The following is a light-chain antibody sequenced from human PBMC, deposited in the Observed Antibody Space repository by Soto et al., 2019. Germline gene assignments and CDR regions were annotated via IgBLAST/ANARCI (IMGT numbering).Light chain of an antibody. CDR2: GAS. CDR3: PQYNNWLRA. J-gene: IGKJ1*01. V-gene: IGKV3-15*01. CDR1: QSVSSN. Sequence: EIVMTQSPATLSVSPGERATLSCRASQSVSSNLASYQQKPGQTPRLLIYGASTRATRIPARFSGSGSGTEFPLTISSLQSEDFAVYYCPQYNNWLRAFGQGTKVDIK.